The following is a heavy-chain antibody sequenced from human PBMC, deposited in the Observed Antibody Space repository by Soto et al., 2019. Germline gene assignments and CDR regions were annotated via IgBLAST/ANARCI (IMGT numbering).Heavy chain of an antibody. V-gene: IGHV4-39*07. CDR3: ARVRSGWGIDY. Sequence: PSETLSLTCTVSGGSISSSSYYWGWIRQPPGKGLECIGYIYHSGSTYYNPSLKSRVTISVDRSKNQFSLKLSSVTAADTAVYYCARVRSGWGIDYWGQGTLVTVSS. CDR2: IYHSGST. D-gene: IGHD6-19*01. J-gene: IGHJ4*02. CDR1: GGSISSSSYY.